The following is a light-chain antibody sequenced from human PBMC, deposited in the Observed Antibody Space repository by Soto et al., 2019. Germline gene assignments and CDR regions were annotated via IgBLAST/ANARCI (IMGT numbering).Light chain of an antibody. Sequence: QSVLNQPPSVYAAPLQRVTISCSGSSSNIGNNAVNWYQQLPGQAPKIVIYYDDLLTSGVSDRFSGSKSGISASLAISDLQSDDEADYYCAAWDDSLNDYVLGPGTKVTVL. CDR1: SSNIGNNA. CDR3: AAWDDSLNDYV. V-gene: IGLV1-36*01. J-gene: IGLJ1*01. CDR2: YDD.